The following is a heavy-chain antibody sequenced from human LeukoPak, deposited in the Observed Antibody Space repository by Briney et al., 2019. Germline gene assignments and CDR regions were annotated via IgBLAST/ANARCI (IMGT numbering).Heavy chain of an antibody. J-gene: IGHJ5*02. D-gene: IGHD4-17*01. CDR2: IWYDGSNK. CDR1: GIPFSSFG. V-gene: IGHV3-33*01. CDR3: ARDGTVTAGPFDP. Sequence: GGSLRLSCAAPGIPFSSFGMHWLRQAPGKGLEWVAFIWYDGSNKYYADSVKGRFTISRDNSKNTLYLQMNSLTAEDTAVYYCARDGTVTAGPFDPWGGGTLVTVSS.